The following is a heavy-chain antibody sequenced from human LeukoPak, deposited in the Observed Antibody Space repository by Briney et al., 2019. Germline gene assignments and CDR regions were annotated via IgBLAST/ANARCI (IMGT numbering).Heavy chain of an antibody. V-gene: IGHV1-2*06. Sequence: GASVKVSCKAAGYTFTGYYMIWVRQAPGQGLEWMGRINPNSGGTNYAQKFQGRVTMTRDTSISTAYMELSRLRSEDTAVSYCAIGFSRGGSCYSIEIWFDPWGQGNLVTVSS. CDR1: GYTFTGYY. CDR2: INPNSGGT. J-gene: IGHJ5*02. CDR3: AIGFSRGGSCYSIEIWFDP. D-gene: IGHD2-15*01.